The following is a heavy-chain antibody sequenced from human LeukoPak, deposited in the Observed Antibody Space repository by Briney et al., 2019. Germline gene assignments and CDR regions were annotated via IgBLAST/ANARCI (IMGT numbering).Heavy chain of an antibody. V-gene: IGHV4-30-4*08. D-gene: IGHD5-18*01. J-gene: IGHJ2*01. CDR1: GGSISSGGYY. CDR3: AREVDSYGYPWYFDL. Sequence: SSQTLSLTCTVSGGSISSGGYYWSWIRQPPGKGLEWIGYIYYSGSTYYNPSLKSRVTISVDTSKNQFSLKLSSVTAADTAWYYCAREVDSYGYPWYFDLWGRGTLVTVSS. CDR2: IYYSGST.